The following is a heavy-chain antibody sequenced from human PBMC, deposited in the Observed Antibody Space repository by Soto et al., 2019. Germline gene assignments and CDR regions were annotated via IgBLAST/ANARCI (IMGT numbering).Heavy chain of an antibody. CDR2: ISGSGGST. D-gene: IGHD6-13*01. CDR1: GFTFSSYA. CDR3: VKVPSSWYYFDY. J-gene: IGHJ4*02. Sequence: EVQLLESGGGLVQPGGSLRLSCAASGFTFSSYAMSWVRQAPGKGLEWVSAISGSGGSTYYADSVKGRFTISRDNSKNTLYLQMNSLRAEDTAVYYCVKVPSSWYYFDYWGQGTLVTVSS. V-gene: IGHV3-23*01.